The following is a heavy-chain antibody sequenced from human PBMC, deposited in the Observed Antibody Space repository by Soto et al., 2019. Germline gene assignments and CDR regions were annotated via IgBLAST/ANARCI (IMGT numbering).Heavy chain of an antibody. J-gene: IGHJ6*02. CDR3: ARVGGDDEHYYYGMDV. CDR1: GGSISSGGYY. Sequence: SETLSLTCTVSGGSISSGGYYWSWIRQHPGKGLEWIGYIYYSGSTYYNPSLKSRVTISVDTSKNQFSLKLSSVTAADTAVYYCARVGGDDEHYYYGMDVWGQGTTVTVSS. V-gene: IGHV4-31*03. D-gene: IGHD4-17*01. CDR2: IYYSGST.